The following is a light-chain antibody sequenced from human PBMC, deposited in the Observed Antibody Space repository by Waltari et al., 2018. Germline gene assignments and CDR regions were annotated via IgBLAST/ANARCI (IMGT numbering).Light chain of an antibody. Sequence: DIQMTQSPSSLSASVGDRVTITCRASQSSSDYLNWYQQKPGKAPKLLIYAASTLQSGVPSRFSGSGSGTDFALTISSLQPEDFATYYCQQSYSAPLSFGGGTKVEMK. CDR1: QSSSDY. CDR3: QQSYSAPLS. J-gene: IGKJ4*01. CDR2: AAS. V-gene: IGKV1-39*01.